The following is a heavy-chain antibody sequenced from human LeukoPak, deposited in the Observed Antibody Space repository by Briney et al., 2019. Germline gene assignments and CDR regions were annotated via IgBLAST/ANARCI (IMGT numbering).Heavy chain of an antibody. CDR2: ISAYNGNT. CDR3: ARWVWFGELLYNYYYYYMDV. CDR1: GYTFTSYG. J-gene: IGHJ6*03. D-gene: IGHD3-10*01. Sequence: ASVKVSCKASGYTFTSYGISWVRQAPGQGLEWMGWISAYNGNTNYAQKLQGRVTMTTDTSTSTAYMELRSLRSDDTAVYYCARWVWFGELLYNYYYYYMDVWGKGTTVTVSS. V-gene: IGHV1-18*01.